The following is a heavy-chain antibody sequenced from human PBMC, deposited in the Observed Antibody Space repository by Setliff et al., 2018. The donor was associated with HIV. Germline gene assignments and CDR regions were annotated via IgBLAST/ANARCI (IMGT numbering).Heavy chain of an antibody. Sequence: GGSLRLSCAASGFTFSSYGMHWVRQAPGKGLEWVAVIWYDGSNKYYADSVKGRFTISRDNSKNTLYLQMDSLRAEDTAVYYCAKRSSYSSSWYYSDYMDVWGKGAMVTVSS. D-gene: IGHD6-13*01. CDR1: GFTFSSYG. CDR3: AKRSSYSSSWYYSDYMDV. V-gene: IGHV3-30*02. CDR2: IWYDGSNK. J-gene: IGHJ6*03.